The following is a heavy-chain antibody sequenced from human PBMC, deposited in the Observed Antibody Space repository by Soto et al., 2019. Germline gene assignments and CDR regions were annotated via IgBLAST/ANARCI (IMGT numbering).Heavy chain of an antibody. CDR2: IYWDDDK. Sequence: SGPTLVNHTQTLTLTCTFSGFSLSTSGVGVGWIRQPPGKALEWLALIYWDDDKRYSPSLRSRLTISKDTSKNQVVLTMTNMDPVDTATYYCIQSRCGGDCLQSYASHYYYGMDVWGQGTTVTVSS. CDR3: IQSRCGGDCLQSYASHYYYGMDV. D-gene: IGHD2-21*02. CDR1: GFSLSTSGVG. V-gene: IGHV2-5*02. J-gene: IGHJ6*02.